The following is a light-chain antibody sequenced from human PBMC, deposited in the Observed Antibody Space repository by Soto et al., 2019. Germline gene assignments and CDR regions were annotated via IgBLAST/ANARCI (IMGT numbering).Light chain of an antibody. CDR1: QSVSSNY. CDR2: GAS. Sequence: EIVLTQSPGTLSLSPGERATLSCSATQSVSSNYLAWYQQKPGQAPRLLIYGASSRATGIPDRFSGSGSGTDFTLTTSRLEPEDFAVYYCQQYGSLITFGGGTKVDIK. J-gene: IGKJ4*01. V-gene: IGKV3-20*01. CDR3: QQYGSLIT.